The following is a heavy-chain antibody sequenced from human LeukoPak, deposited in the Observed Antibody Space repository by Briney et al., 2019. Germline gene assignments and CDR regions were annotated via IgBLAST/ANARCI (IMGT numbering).Heavy chain of an antibody. D-gene: IGHD5-12*01. CDR1: GFTLSSYN. CDR3: ARGRVYNGYDPFDY. J-gene: IGHJ4*02. CDR2: ISSSSSYI. V-gene: IGHV3-21*01. Sequence: GGSLRLSCAASGFTLSSYNMNWVRQAPGKGLEWVSFISSSSSYIQYADSMKGRFTISRDNAKNSLYLRMNSLRAEDTAVYYCARGRVYNGYDPFDYWGQGTLVTVSS.